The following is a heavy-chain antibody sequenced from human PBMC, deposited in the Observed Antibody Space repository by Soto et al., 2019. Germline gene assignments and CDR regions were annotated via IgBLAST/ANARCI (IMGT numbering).Heavy chain of an antibody. D-gene: IGHD3-22*01. CDR3: ALSSVNLGGVITTYYYYGMDV. V-gene: IGHV3-23*01. J-gene: IGHJ6*02. CDR1: GFTFSSYA. CDR2: ISGSGGST. Sequence: EVQLLESGGGLVQPGGSLRLSCAASGFTFSSYAMSWVRQAPGKGLEWVSAISGSGGSTYYADSVKGRFTISRDNSKNTLYLQMNSLRAEDTAVYYCALSSVNLGGVITTYYYYGMDVWGQGTTVTVSS.